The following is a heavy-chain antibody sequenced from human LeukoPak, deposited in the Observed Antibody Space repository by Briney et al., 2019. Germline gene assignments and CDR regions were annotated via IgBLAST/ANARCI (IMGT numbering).Heavy chain of an antibody. V-gene: IGHV3-23*01. J-gene: IGHJ5*02. Sequence: PGGSLRLSCAASGFTFSSYAMSWVRQAPGKGLEWVSAISGSGGSTYYADSVKGRFTISRDNSKNTLYLQMNSLRAEDTAVYYCAKDRGPLELRLRFDPWGQGTLVTVSS. CDR2: ISGSGGST. CDR3: AKDRGPLELRLRFDP. D-gene: IGHD1-7*01. CDR1: GFTFSSYA.